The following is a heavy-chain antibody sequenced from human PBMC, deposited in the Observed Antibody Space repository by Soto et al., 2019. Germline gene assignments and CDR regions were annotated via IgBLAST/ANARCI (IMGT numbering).Heavy chain of an antibody. CDR1: GYTLNTYH. CDR3: ARDFSWTFAS. V-gene: IGHV1-46*02. CDR2: IKHSGDST. D-gene: IGHD2-15*01. Sequence: QVQLVQSGAEVKKPGASVRVSCKASGYTLNTYHVHWVRQAPGQGLEWMGIIKHSGDSTTYAQKFQGRVTMTRDTSTSTVYMELSSLKPEDTAMYYCARDFSWTFASWGQGTLVTVSS. J-gene: IGHJ4*02.